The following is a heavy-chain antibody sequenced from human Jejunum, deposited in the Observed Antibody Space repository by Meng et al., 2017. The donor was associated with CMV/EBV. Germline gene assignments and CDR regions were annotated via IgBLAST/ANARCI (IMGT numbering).Heavy chain of an antibody. V-gene: IGHV3-23*01. CDR2: ISGSGGST. Sequence: SSYGMSWVRQAPGKGLEWVSGISGSGGSTYYADSVKGRFTISRDNPKNTLYLQMNSLRAEDTAVYYCAKHPSVVVVSSAASEPDYWGQGTRVTVSS. J-gene: IGHJ4*02. D-gene: IGHD2-15*01. CDR3: AKHPSVVVVSSAASEPDY. CDR1: SSYG.